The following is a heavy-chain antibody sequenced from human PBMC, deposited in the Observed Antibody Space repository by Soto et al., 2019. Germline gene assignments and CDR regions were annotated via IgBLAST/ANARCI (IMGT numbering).Heavy chain of an antibody. CDR2: ISAYNGNT. D-gene: IGHD3-9*01. CDR3: ARDSKDYDILTGHDPTFDY. V-gene: IGHV1-18*01. J-gene: IGHJ4*02. CDR1: GYTFTSYG. Sequence: ASVKVSCKASGYTFTSYGISWVRQAPGQGLEWMGWISAYNGNTNYAQKLQGRVTMTTDTSTSTAYLELRSLRSDDTAAYYCARDSKDYDILTGHDPTFDYWGQGTLVTVSS.